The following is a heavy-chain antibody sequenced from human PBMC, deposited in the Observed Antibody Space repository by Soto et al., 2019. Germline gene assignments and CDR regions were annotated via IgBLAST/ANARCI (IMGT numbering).Heavy chain of an antibody. CDR3: TTDKMTTDAFDI. J-gene: IGHJ3*02. Sequence: GGSLRLSCAASGFTFSGSAMHWVRQASGKGLEWVGRIRSKANSYATAYAASVKGRFTISRDDSKNTAYLQMNSLKTEDTAVYYCTTDKMTTDAFDIWGQGTMVTVSS. CDR1: GFTFSGSA. CDR2: IRSKANSYAT. V-gene: IGHV3-73*01.